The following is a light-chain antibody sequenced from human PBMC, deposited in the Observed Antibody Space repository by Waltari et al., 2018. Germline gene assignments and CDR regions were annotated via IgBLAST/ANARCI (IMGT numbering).Light chain of an antibody. V-gene: IGLV1-44*01. J-gene: IGLJ1*01. CDR3: AAWSDSQDDLYV. CDR1: SSNIGTNS. CDR2: GDN. Sequence: QFVLTQPPSASATPGQRITISCSGSSSNIGTNSVDWYQHFPGRAPKLLIDGDNERPSGVPERFSGSKAGTAASLAISGLQSADEADYYCAAWSDSQDDLYVFGTGTKVTVL.